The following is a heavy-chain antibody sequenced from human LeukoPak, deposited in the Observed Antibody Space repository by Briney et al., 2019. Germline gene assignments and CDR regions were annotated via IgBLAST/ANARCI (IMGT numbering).Heavy chain of an antibody. CDR2: INPNNGAT. D-gene: IGHD3-16*02. CDR3: TRDRSRYFDY. V-gene: IGHV1-2*02. CDR1: GYTFIGYY. J-gene: IGHJ4*02. Sequence: ASVKVSCKASGYTFIGYYMHWVRQAPGQGLDWMGWINPNNGATDYAQKFQGRFTMTRDTPISTVYMELSRLRSDDTAVYYCTRDRSRYFDYWGQGTLVTVSS.